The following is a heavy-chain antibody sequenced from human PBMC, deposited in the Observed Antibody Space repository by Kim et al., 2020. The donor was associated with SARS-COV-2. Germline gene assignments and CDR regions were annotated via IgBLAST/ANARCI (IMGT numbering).Heavy chain of an antibody. CDR3: ARGQPLDY. V-gene: IGHV4-31*03. CDR2: ISYSGNP. Sequence: SETLSLTCSVSGGSIRSGGKFWTWIRQHPAKGLEWIGYISYSGNPHYSPSLRSRVSISLQTSENQFSLELTSVTAADTAVYYCARGQPLDYWGQGILVTAPS. D-gene: IGHD2-2*01. CDR1: GGSIRSGGKF. J-gene: IGHJ4*02.